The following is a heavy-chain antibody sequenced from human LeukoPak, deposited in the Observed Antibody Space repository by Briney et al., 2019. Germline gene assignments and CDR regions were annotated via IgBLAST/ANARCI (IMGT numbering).Heavy chain of an antibody. CDR3: ARDVAAAPYYYYYMDV. D-gene: IGHD6-13*01. J-gene: IGHJ6*03. Sequence: ASVKVSCKGSGYTFTGYYMHWVRQAPGQGLEWMGWINPNSGGTNYAQKFQGRVTMTRDTSISTAYMELRSLRSDDTAVYYCARDVAAAPYYYYYMDVWGKGTTVTVSS. CDR1: GYTFTGYY. V-gene: IGHV1-2*02. CDR2: INPNSGGT.